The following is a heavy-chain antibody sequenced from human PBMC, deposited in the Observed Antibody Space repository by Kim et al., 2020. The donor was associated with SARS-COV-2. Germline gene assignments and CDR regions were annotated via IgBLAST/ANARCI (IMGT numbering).Heavy chain of an antibody. CDR2: INHSGST. CDR3: ARGRLRYQAYFDY. D-gene: IGHD2-21*01. J-gene: IGHJ4*02. Sequence: SETLSLTCAVYGGSFSGYYWSWIRQPPGKGLEWIGEINHSGSTNYNPSLKSRVTISVDTSKNQFSLKLSSVTAADTAVYYCARGRLRYQAYFDYWGQGTLVTVSS. CDR1: GGSFSGYY. V-gene: IGHV4-34*01.